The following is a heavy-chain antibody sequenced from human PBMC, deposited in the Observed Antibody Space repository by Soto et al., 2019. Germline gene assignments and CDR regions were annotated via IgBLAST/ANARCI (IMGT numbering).Heavy chain of an antibody. CDR1: GFTFSSYA. CDR3: AKDLGGSDFCSGFFLHSPQAGLEN. Sequence: EVQLLESGGGLVQPGGSLRLSCAASGFTFSSYAMSWVRQAPGKGLEWVSAISGSGGSTYYADSVKGRFTISRDNSKNMLVLQMNSMRAEDTAVYNCAKDLGGSDFCSGFFLHSPQAGLENRGQGTRVTVSS. CDR2: ISGSGGST. V-gene: IGHV3-23*01. D-gene: IGHD3-3*01. J-gene: IGHJ3*01.